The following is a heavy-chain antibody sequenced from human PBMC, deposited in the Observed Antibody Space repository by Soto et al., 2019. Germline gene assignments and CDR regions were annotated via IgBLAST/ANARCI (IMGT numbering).Heavy chain of an antibody. J-gene: IGHJ6*02. CDR2: ISAYNGNT. CDR3: ARDRDIVVVPAAISNYYYGMDV. Sequence: QVQLVQSGAEVKKPGSSVKVSCKASGGTFSSYAISWVRQAPGQGLEWMGWISAYNGNTNYAQKLQGRVTSTTDTSTSTAYMELRSLRSDDTAVYYCARDRDIVVVPAAISNYYYGMDVWGQGTTVTVSS. CDR1: GGTFSSYA. D-gene: IGHD2-2*02. V-gene: IGHV1-18*01.